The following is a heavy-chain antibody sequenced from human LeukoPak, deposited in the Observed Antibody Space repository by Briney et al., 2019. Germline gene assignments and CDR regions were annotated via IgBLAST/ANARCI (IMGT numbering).Heavy chain of an antibody. CDR3: ARDQPPFDY. CDR1: GFTFSSYG. Sequence: GGSLRLSCAASGFTFSSYGMHWVRRAPGKGLEWVAVIWYDGSNKHYADSVKGRFTISRDNSKNTLYLQMNSLRAEDTAVYYCARDQPPFDYWGQGTLVTVSS. V-gene: IGHV3-33*01. CDR2: IWYDGSNK. J-gene: IGHJ4*02.